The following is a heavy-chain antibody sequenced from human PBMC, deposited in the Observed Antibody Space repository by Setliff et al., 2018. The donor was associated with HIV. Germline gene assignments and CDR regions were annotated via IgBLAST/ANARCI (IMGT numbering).Heavy chain of an antibody. CDR1: GTSVRSGPYH. CDR3: AGYRDYRYLLFDH. CDR2: IYGNGSV. V-gene: IGHV4-61*01. Sequence: SETLSLTCTVSGTSVRSGPYHWSWIRQSPGKGLEWIGHIYGNGSVTYSPSLRSRVTISVDTSKNQFSLRLSSVAAADTALYYCAGYRDYRYLLFDHWGQGALVTVSS. J-gene: IGHJ4*02. D-gene: IGHD4-17*01.